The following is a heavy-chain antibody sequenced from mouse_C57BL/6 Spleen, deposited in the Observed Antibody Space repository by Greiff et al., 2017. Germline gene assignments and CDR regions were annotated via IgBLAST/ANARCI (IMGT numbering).Heavy chain of an antibody. D-gene: IGHD2-4*01. CDR1: GYSFTGYY. CDR3: ATYDYDVAWFAY. V-gene: IGHV1-42*01. Sequence: EVKLQESGPELVKPGASVKISCKASGYSFTGYYMNWVKQSPEKSLEWIGEINPSTGGTTYNQKFKAKATLTVDKSSSTAYMQLKSLTSEDSAVYYCATYDYDVAWFAYWGQGTLVTVSA. CDR2: INPSTGGT. J-gene: IGHJ3*01.